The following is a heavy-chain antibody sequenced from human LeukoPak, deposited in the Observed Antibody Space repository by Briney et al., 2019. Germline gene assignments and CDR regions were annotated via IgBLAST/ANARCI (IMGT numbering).Heavy chain of an antibody. CDR3: ARRYYYNLGSFPFDF. V-gene: IGHV4-34*01. D-gene: IGHD3-10*01. Sequence: PSETLSLTCAVSGGPFSGYFWSWIRQSSGKGLEWIWGIHNSGTTNYNPSLNSRVTISEDTSKNQFYLNLSSVTAADTAVYYCARRYYYNLGSFPFDFWGQGTLVTVSS. CDR2: IHNSGTT. CDR1: GGPFSGYF. J-gene: IGHJ4*02.